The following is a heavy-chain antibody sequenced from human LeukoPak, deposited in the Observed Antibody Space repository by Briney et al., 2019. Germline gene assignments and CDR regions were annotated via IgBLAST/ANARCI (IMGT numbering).Heavy chain of an antibody. V-gene: IGHV3-48*01. CDR2: ISSSSSTI. Sequence: PGGSLRLSCAASGFTFSSYWMSWVRQAPGKGLEWVSYISSSSSTIYYADSVKGRFTISRDNAKNSLYLQMNSLRAEDTAVYYCARKYHYDFWSGYYSYWGQGTLVTVFS. D-gene: IGHD3-3*01. CDR1: GFTFSSYW. J-gene: IGHJ4*02. CDR3: ARKYHYDFWSGYYSY.